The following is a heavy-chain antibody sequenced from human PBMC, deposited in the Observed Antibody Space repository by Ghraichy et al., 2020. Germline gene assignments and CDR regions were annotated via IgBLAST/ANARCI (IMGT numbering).Heavy chain of an antibody. V-gene: IGHV4-59*01. J-gene: IGHJ2*01. CDR2: IYYSGST. D-gene: IGHD2-15*01. Sequence: SETLSLTCTVSGGSISSYYWSWIRQPPGKGLEWIGYIYYSGSTNYNPSLKSRVTISVDTSKNQFSLKLSSVTAADTAVYYCAAWGAGSWRYFDLWGRGTLVTVSS. CDR1: GGSISSYY. CDR3: AAWGAGSWRYFDL.